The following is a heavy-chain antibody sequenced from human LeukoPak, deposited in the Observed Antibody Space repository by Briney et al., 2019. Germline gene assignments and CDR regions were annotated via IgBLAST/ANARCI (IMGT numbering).Heavy chain of an antibody. J-gene: IGHJ4*02. CDR3: ARDIDRSGIAAAGPPAY. CDR1: GFTFSSYA. Sequence: PGRSLRLSCAASGFTFSSYAMHWVRQAPGKGLEWVAVISYDGSNKYYADSVKGRFTISRDNSKNTLYLQMNSLRAEDTAVYYCARDIDRSGIAAAGPPAYWGQGTLVTVSS. CDR2: ISYDGSNK. V-gene: IGHV3-30-3*01. D-gene: IGHD6-13*01.